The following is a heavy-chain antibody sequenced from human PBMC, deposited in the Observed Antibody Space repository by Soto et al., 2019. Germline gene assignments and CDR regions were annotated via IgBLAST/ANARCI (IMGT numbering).Heavy chain of an antibody. Sequence: PGRSLGLSLAATGFNFGSYGMGWGRQAPGKGLEWVSGVSGSGSSPYYADSVKGRLTISKDKSKNTLYLDLNNLRSEDTAVYFCGKGKESGYRGAFDSWGQGTMVTVSS. D-gene: IGHD5-18*01. V-gene: IGHV3-23*01. CDR3: GKGKESGYRGAFDS. CDR1: GFNFGSYG. J-gene: IGHJ4*02. CDR2: VSGSGSSP.